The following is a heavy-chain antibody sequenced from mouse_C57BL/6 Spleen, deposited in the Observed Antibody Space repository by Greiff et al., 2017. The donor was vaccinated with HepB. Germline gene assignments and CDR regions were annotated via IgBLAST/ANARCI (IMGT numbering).Heavy chain of an antibody. D-gene: IGHD2-10*01. Sequence: QVQLQQPGAELVRPGTSVKLSCKASGYTFTSYWMHWVKQRPGQGLEWIGVIDPSDSYTNYNQKFKGKATLTVDTSSSTAYMQLSSLTSEDSAVYYCARSRTYYGKLYFDYWGQGTTLTVSS. J-gene: IGHJ2*01. CDR3: ARSRTYYGKLYFDY. CDR1: GYTFTSYW. V-gene: IGHV1-59*01. CDR2: IDPSDSYT.